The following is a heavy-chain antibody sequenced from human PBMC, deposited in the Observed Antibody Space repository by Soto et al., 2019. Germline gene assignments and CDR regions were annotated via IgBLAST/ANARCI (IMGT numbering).Heavy chain of an antibody. CDR2: GNPNSGDT. CDR3: ARKGFLDWFLDF. J-gene: IGHJ4*02. V-gene: IGHV1-8*01. D-gene: IGHD3-9*01. CDR1: GYTFSSYD. Sequence: QVQLVQSGAEVKKPGASVKVSCKASGYTFSSYDITWVRQAAGQGLAWMGWGNPNSGDTDYAQKFQGRVTMTRDTSRRTAYMELSSLRSEDSAVYYCARKGFLDWFLDFWGQGTLVTVSS.